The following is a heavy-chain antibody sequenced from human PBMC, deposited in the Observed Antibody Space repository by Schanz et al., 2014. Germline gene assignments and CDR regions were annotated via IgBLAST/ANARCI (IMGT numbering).Heavy chain of an antibody. CDR2: INGNGGIT. D-gene: IGHD6-13*01. CDR3: AKERIAAAWTFDY. CDR1: GFTFSTYA. J-gene: IGHJ4*02. Sequence: EVQLLESGGALVQPGGSLRLSCSASGFTFSTYAMSWVRQAPGKGLEWVSAINGNGGITYYADPVKGRFTISRDNSKNTLYLQMDSLRAEDTAVYYCAKERIAAAWTFDYWGQGTLVTVSS. V-gene: IGHV3-23*01.